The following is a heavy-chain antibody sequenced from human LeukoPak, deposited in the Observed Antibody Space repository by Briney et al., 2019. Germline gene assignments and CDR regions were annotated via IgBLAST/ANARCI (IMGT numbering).Heavy chain of an antibody. CDR3: AKAYCSSSSCSSDY. CDR1: GFTFSSYA. J-gene: IGHJ4*02. CDR2: ISVGGVIT. Sequence: GPLRPSCPASGFTFSSYAISWVGQAQGKGLEWVPVISVGGVITNYADSVKGRFTISRSNSKNTLYLQMNSLRAEDTAVYYCAKAYCSSSSCSSDYWGQGTLVTVSS. D-gene: IGHD2-2*01. V-gene: IGHV3-23*01.